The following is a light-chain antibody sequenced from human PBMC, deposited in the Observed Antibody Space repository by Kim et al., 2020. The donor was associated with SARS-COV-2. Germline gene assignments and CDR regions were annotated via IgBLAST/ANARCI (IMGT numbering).Light chain of an antibody. CDR3: QQRSNWWT. CDR1: QSVSNY. CDR2: DAS. Sequence: SLAPGDRATRSCRASQSVSNYLGWYQQKPGQAPRLLIYDASKRATGTPARFSGSGSGTDFTLTISSLEPEDFAVYYCQQRSNWWTFGQGTKVDIK. J-gene: IGKJ1*01. V-gene: IGKV3-11*01.